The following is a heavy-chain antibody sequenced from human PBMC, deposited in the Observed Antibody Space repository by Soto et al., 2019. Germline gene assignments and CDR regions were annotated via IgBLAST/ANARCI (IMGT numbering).Heavy chain of an antibody. V-gene: IGHV1-18*01. CDR3: GRDGDQWDQRYLDY. Sequence: QVPLVQSGAEVKKPGASVKVSCKTPGNFCSKYGISWVRQAPGQGLEWMGWINGNTGSTNYAQKFRGRVTMTTDTSTGMVYMELSSLTSDDTAIYYCGRDGDQWDQRYLDYWGQGTLVSV. J-gene: IGHJ4*02. CDR2: INGNTGST. CDR1: GNFCSKYG. D-gene: IGHD1-26*01.